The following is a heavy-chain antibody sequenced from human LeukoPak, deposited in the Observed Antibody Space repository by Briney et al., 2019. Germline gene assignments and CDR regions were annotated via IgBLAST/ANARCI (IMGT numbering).Heavy chain of an antibody. Sequence: GGSLRLSCAASGFTFSSYAMSWVRQAPGKGLEWVSAISGSGGSTYYADSVKGRFTISRDNSKNTLYLQMNSLRAEDTAVYYFANAPSAAAGYYYYGMDVWGQGTTVTVSS. CDR1: GFTFSSYA. CDR3: ANAPSAAAGYYYYGMDV. CDR2: ISGSGGST. D-gene: IGHD6-13*01. J-gene: IGHJ6*02. V-gene: IGHV3-23*01.